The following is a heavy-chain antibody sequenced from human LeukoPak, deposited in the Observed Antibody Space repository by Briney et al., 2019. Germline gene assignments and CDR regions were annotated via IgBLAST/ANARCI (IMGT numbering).Heavy chain of an antibody. Sequence: GGSLRLSCAASGFTFSSCSMNWVRQAPGKGLEWVSSISSSSSYIYYADSVKGRFTISRDNAKNSLYLQMNSLRAEDTAVYYCARRPGIAAAGTGYFDYWGQGTLVTVSS. CDR1: GFTFSSCS. V-gene: IGHV3-21*01. D-gene: IGHD6-13*01. CDR2: ISSSSSYI. J-gene: IGHJ4*02. CDR3: ARRPGIAAAGTGYFDY.